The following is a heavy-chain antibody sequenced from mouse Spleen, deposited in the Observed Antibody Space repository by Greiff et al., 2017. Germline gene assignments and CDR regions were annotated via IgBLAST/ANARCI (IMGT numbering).Heavy chain of an antibody. J-gene: IGHJ1*01. CDR3: ARWDGYYWYFDV. CDR1: GYTFTSYT. CDR2: INPSSGYT. V-gene: IGHV1-4*01. Sequence: LVESGAELARPGASVKMSCKASGYTFTSYTMHWVKQRPGQGLEWIGYINPSSGYTKYNQKFKDKATLTADKSSSTAYMQLSSLTSEDSAVYYCARWDGYYWYFDVWGAGTTVTVSS. D-gene: IGHD2-3*01.